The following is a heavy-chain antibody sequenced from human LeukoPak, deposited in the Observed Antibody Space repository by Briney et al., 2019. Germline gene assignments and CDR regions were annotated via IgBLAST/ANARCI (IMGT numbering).Heavy chain of an antibody. J-gene: IGHJ4*02. Sequence: SESLSLTCSVSSDSISRYYWRWGRQSPGKALEWVGYMYHGGSAHYSPSLRSRVTISIDRSRNQISLKVASVTTADTAVYFCARVRGQLWPPDYWGQGTQVIVSS. CDR1: SDSISRYY. CDR2: MYHGGSA. V-gene: IGHV4-59*01. CDR3: ARVRGQLWPPDY. D-gene: IGHD1-1*01.